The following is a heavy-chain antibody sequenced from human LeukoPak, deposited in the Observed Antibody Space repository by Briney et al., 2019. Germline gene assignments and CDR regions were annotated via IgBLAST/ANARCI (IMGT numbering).Heavy chain of an antibody. V-gene: IGHV3-30*02. CDR1: GFTFSSYG. D-gene: IGHD3-22*01. Sequence: GGSLRLSCAASGFTFSSYGMHWVRQAPGKGLEWVAFIRYDGSNKYYADSVKGRFTISRDNAKNSLYLQMNSLRAEDTALYYCARGRYDSSAHDTFDIWGQGTMVTVSS. CDR2: IRYDGSNK. J-gene: IGHJ3*02. CDR3: ARGRYDSSAHDTFDI.